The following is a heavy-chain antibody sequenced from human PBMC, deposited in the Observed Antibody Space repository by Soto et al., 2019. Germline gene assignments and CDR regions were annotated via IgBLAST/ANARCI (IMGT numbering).Heavy chain of an antibody. CDR2: IRSKAYGGTT. D-gene: IGHD6-19*01. J-gene: IGHJ4*02. V-gene: IGHV3-49*03. Sequence: PGGSLRLSCTASGFTFGDYAMSWFRQAPGKGLEWVGFIRSKAYGGTTEYAASVKGRFTISRDDYKSIAHLQMNSLKTEDTAVYYCTRDRIEVAGTAGYWGQGTLVTVSS. CDR3: TRDRIEVAGTAGY. CDR1: GFTFGDYA.